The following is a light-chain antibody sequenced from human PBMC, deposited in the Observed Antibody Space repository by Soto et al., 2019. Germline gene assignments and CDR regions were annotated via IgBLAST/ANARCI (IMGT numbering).Light chain of an antibody. CDR1: SSNIGSNT. Sequence: QSVLTQPPSASGTPGQRVTISCSGSSSNIGSNTVNWYQQLPGTAPKLLIYSNNQRPSGVPDRFSGSKSGTSASLAISGLQSDDEADYYCAAWDDSLNGPVFGGRTKLTVL. J-gene: IGLJ2*01. CDR3: AAWDDSLNGPV. V-gene: IGLV1-44*01. CDR2: SNN.